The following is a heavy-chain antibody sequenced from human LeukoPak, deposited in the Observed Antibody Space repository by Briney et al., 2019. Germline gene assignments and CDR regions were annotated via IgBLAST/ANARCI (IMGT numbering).Heavy chain of an antibody. CDR3: ARGRYYGSGSDNWFDP. D-gene: IGHD3-10*01. CDR2: INPSGGST. Sequence: ASVKVSCKASGYTFTSYYMHWVRQAPGQGLEWMGIINPSGGSTSYAQKFQGRVTMTRDTSTSTVYMELSSLRSEDTAVYYCARGRYYGSGSDNWFDPWGQGTLDTVSS. CDR1: GYTFTSYY. J-gene: IGHJ5*02. V-gene: IGHV1-46*01.